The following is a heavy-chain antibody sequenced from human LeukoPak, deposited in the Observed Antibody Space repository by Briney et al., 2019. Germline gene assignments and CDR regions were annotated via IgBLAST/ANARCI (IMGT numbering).Heavy chain of an antibody. J-gene: IGHJ4*02. CDR1: GGSHSGYY. V-gene: IGHV4-34*01. CDR3: ARGQRLWFGRYDY. CDR2: INHSGST. D-gene: IGHD3-10*01. Sequence: SETLSLTCAVYGGSHSGYYWSWIRQPPGKGLEWIGEINHSGSTNYNPSLKSRVTISVDTYKNQFSLKLSSVTAADSAVYYCARGQRLWFGRYDYWGQGTLVTVSS.